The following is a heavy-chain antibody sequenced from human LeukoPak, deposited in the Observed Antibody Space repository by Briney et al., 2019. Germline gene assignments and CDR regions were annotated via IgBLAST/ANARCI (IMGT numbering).Heavy chain of an antibody. CDR1: GFTFDDYG. Sequence: GGSLRLSCAASGFTFDDYGMSWVRQAPGKGLEWVSGINWNGGSTGYADSVKGRFTISRDNAKNSLYLQMNSLRAEDTALYYCATSHSGSYLGAFDIWGQGTMVTVSS. D-gene: IGHD1-26*01. CDR3: ATSHSGSYLGAFDI. J-gene: IGHJ3*02. CDR2: INWNGGST. V-gene: IGHV3-20*04.